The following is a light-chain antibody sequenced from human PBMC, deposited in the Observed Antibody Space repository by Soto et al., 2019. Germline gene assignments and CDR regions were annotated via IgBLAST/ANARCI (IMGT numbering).Light chain of an antibody. Sequence: DIQLTQSPSFLSASVGDRVTITCRASQGISSYLAWYQQKPGKAPKLLIYAASTLQSWVPSRFSGSGSGTDFTLTISSLQPEDFATYYCQQLNSYPFGFGPGTKVDIK. CDR3: QQLNSYPFG. CDR2: AAS. V-gene: IGKV1-9*01. J-gene: IGKJ3*01. CDR1: QGISSY.